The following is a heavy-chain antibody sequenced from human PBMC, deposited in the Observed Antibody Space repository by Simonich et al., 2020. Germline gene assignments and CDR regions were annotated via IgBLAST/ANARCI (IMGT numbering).Heavy chain of an antibody. CDR1: GGSFSGYY. D-gene: IGHD6-19*01. CDR2: INNSGST. V-gene: IGHV4-34*01. CDR3: ARAAGIAVAGHFDY. Sequence: QVQLPQWGAGLLKPSETLSLTCAVSGGSFSGYYWSWIRQPPGKGPEWIGEINNSGSTNYNPSLKSRVTISVDTSKNQFSLKLSSVTAADTAVYYCARAAGIAVAGHFDYWGQGTLVTVSS. J-gene: IGHJ4*02.